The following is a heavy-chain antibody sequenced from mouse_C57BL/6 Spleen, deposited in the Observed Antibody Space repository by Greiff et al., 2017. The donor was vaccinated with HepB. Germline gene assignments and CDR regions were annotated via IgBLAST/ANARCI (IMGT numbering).Heavy chain of an antibody. CDR3: ARYTTVVAGNAMDY. CDR2: IDPSDSYT. J-gene: IGHJ4*01. Sequence: QVQLQQPGAELVKPGASVKVSCKASGYTFTSYWMQWVKQRPGQGLEWIGEIDPSDSYTNYNQKFKGKATLTVDTSSSTAYMQLSSLTSEDSAVYYCARYTTVVAGNAMDYWGQGTSVTVSS. CDR1: GYTFTSYW. D-gene: IGHD1-1*01. V-gene: IGHV1-50*01.